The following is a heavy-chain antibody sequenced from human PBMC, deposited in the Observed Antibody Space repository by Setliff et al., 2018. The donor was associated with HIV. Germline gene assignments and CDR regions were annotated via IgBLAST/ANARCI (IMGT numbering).Heavy chain of an antibody. CDR1: GFTFNIHW. J-gene: IGHJ4*02. CDR2: IYGSGDT. Sequence: GGSLRLSCAASGFTFNIHWMTWVRQAPGKGLEWVSTIYGSGDTYHADSVKGRFIISRDSSKNTMYLHMNSLRPEDTAVYYCARPRLYNSALDYWGQGTLVTVSS. V-gene: IGHV3-66*02. CDR3: ARPRLYNSALDY. D-gene: IGHD6-25*01.